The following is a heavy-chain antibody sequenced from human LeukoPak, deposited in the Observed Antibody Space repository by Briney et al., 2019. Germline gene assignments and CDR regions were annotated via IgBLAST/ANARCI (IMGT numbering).Heavy chain of an antibody. V-gene: IGHV3-23*01. Sequence: PGGSLRLSCAASGFAFSSYAMSWVRQAPGKGLEWVSGISGSGRGGNTYYADSVKGRFTISRDDSKNTLYLQVDSLRAEDTAVYYCAKAGSIRFDYWGQGTLVTVSS. CDR2: ISGSGRGGNT. CDR1: GFAFSSYA. J-gene: IGHJ4*02. D-gene: IGHD1-26*01. CDR3: AKAGSIRFDY.